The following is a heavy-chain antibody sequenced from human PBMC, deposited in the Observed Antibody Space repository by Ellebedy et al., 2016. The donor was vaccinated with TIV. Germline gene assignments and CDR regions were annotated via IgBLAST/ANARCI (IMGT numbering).Heavy chain of an antibody. CDR1: GFTFTTYV. J-gene: IGHJ4*02. CDR3: ARDKYGDYEYDY. V-gene: IGHV3-21*01. CDR2: ISSSSSYI. D-gene: IGHD4-17*01. Sequence: GGSLRLXXAASGFTFTTYVLNWVRQAPGKGLEWVSSISSSSSYIYYADSAKGRFTISRDNAKNSLYLQMNSLRAEDTAVYYCARDKYGDYEYDYWGQGALVTVSS.